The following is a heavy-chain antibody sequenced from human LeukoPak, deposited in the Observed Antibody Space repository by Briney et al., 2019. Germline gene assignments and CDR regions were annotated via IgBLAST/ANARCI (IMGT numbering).Heavy chain of an antibody. Sequence: SETLSLTCTVSGGSISSYYWSWIRQPPGKGLEWIGYIYTSGSTNYNPSLKSRVTISVDTSKNQFSLKLSSVTAADTAVYYCARGPGIAAAAEVRYFDLWGRGTLVTVSS. CDR3: ARGPGIAAAAEVRYFDL. J-gene: IGHJ2*01. D-gene: IGHD6-13*01. CDR2: IYTSGST. CDR1: GGSISSYY. V-gene: IGHV4-4*09.